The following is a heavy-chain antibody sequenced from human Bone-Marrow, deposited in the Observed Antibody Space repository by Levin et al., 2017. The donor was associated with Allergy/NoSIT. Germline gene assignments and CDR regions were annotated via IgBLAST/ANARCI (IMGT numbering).Heavy chain of an antibody. CDR2: VNHRGSI. J-gene: IGHJ4*02. D-gene: IGHD6-13*01. CDR1: GGSFNTYY. Sequence: SETLSLTCAVSGGSFNTYYWNWVRQPPGKGLEWIGEVNHRGSINYNPSLKSRVTISVDTPNKQISLKLTSVTAADTAIYYCAREVAPASGYYLDYWGQGTLVTVSS. V-gene: IGHV4-34*01. CDR3: AREVAPASGYYLDY.